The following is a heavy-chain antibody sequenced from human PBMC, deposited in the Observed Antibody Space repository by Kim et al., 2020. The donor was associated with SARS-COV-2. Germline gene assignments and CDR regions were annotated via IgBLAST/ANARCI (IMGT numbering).Heavy chain of an antibody. CDR2: ISSSSSTI. J-gene: IGHJ6*01. CDR1: GFTFSSYS. V-gene: IGHV3-48*02. D-gene: IGHD3-10*01. Sequence: GGSLRLSCAASGFTFSSYSMNWVRQAPGKGLEWVAYISSSSSTIYYADSVKGRFTISRDNAKNSLYLQMNSLRDEDTAVYYCARPYGAGTYFGMDVWGQGTTVTVSS. CDR3: ARPYGAGTYFGMDV.